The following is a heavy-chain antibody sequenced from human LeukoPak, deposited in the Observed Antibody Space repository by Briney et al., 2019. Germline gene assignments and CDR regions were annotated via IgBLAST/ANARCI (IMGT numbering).Heavy chain of an antibody. J-gene: IGHJ5*02. D-gene: IGHD5-24*01. CDR3: ARESTPLRGAFDP. CDR2: IDSRDNT. CDR1: GFTVRNNH. V-gene: IGHV3-53*04. Sequence: GGSLRLSCAASGFTVRNNHMSWVRHAPGKGLEWVSVIDSRDNTYHADSVKGRFTISRHTSKNTLYLQMNSLRAEDTAVYYCARESTPLRGAFDPWGPGTLVTVSS.